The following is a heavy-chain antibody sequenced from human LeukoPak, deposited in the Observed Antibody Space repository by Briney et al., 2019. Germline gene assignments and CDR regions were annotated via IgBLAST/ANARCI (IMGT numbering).Heavy chain of an antibody. CDR1: GGTFSSYA. V-gene: IGHV1-69*05. J-gene: IGHJ6*03. D-gene: IGHD6-13*01. Sequence: SSVTVSCKASGGTFSSYAISWVRQAPGQGLQWMGGIIPIFGTTKYALKFQGRVTITTDESTSTAYMELSSLRSEDTAVYYCARGAYSSPGYYYYYYMDVWGKGTTVTVSS. CDR3: ARGAYSSPGYYYYYYMDV. CDR2: IIPIFGTT.